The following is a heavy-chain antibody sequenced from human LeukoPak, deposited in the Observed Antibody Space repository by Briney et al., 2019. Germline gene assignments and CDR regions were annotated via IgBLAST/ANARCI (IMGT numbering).Heavy chain of an antibody. J-gene: IGHJ4*02. CDR2: IYPGDSDT. D-gene: IGHD3-10*01. CDR3: ARAEVGSGRIRTFDY. V-gene: IGHV5-51*03. Sequence: PGASLKISCKASGYSFTSYWIGWVRQMPGKGLEWMGIIYPGDSDTRYSPSFQGQVTISADKSISTAYLQWSSLKASDTAMYYCARAEVGSGRIRTFDYWGQGTLVTVSS. CDR1: GYSFTSYW.